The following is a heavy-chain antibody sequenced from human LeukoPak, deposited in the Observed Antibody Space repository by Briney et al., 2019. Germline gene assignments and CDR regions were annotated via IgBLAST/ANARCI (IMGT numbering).Heavy chain of an antibody. Sequence: GESLKISCKGSGYRFTSYWIGWVRQMPGKGLEWMGIIYPGDSDTRYSPSFQGQVTISADKSIRTAYLQWSSLKASDTAMYYCVREGVLASMGGPYNWFDPWGPGTLVTVSS. J-gene: IGHJ5*02. V-gene: IGHV5-51*01. CDR1: GYRFTSYW. CDR3: VREGVLASMGGPYNWFDP. D-gene: IGHD2-2*01. CDR2: IYPGDSDT.